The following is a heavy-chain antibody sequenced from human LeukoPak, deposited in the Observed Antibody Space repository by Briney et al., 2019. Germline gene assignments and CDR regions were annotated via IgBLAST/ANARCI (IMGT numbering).Heavy chain of an antibody. J-gene: IGHJ4*02. CDR1: GGSISSHY. V-gene: IGHV4-59*11. CDR2: IYYSGST. Sequence: SETLSLTCTVSGGSISSHYWSWIRQPPGKGLEWIGYIYYSGSTNYNPSLKSRATISVDTSKNQFSLKLSSVTAADTAVYYCARDIRFDYWGQGTLVTVSS. CDR3: ARDIRFDY.